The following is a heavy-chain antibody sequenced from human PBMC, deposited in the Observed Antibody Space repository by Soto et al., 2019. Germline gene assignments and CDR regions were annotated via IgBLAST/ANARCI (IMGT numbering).Heavy chain of an antibody. CDR3: ARVGYDSSGYYVDY. Sequence: SETLSLTCAVSGGSISSGGYSWSWIRQPPGKGLEWIGYIYHSGSTYYNPSLKSRVTISVDRSKNQFSLKLSSVTAADTAVYYCARVGYDSSGYYVDYWGQGTLVTVSS. J-gene: IGHJ4*02. D-gene: IGHD3-22*01. CDR2: IYHSGST. CDR1: GGSISSGGYS. V-gene: IGHV4-30-2*01.